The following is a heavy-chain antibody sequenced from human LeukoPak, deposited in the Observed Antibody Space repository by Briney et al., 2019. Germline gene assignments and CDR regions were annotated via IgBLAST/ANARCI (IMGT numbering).Heavy chain of an antibody. CDR2: ISYDGSNK. V-gene: IGHV3-30-3*01. J-gene: IGHJ3*02. D-gene: IGHD3-22*01. CDR1: GFTFSSYA. CDR3: AKGYYDSSGLGNDAFDI. Sequence: GRSLRLSCAASGFTFSSYAMHWVRQAPGKGLEWVAVISYDGSNKYYADSVKGRFTISRDNSKNTLYLQMNSLRAEDTAVYYCAKGYYDSSGLGNDAFDIWGQGTMVTVSS.